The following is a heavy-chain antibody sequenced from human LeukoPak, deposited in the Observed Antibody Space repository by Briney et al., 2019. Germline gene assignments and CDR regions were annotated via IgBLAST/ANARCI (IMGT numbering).Heavy chain of an antibody. CDR1: EFIVSSTY. CDR2: IYTGGSA. D-gene: IGHD2-2*01. Sequence: GGSLRLSCVASEFIVSSTYMAWVRQAPGRGLEWVSGIYTGGSAYYTDSVRGRFSIFRDNSRNTLYLQMNSLRVDDTAVYYCAGKMEPAVEKGLGYWGQGTLVTVSS. CDR3: AGKMEPAVEKGLGY. J-gene: IGHJ4*02. V-gene: IGHV3-53*01.